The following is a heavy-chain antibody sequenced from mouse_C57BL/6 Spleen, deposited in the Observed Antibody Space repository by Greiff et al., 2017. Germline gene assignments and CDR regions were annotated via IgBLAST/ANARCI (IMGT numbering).Heavy chain of an antibody. J-gene: IGHJ3*01. D-gene: IGHD3-3*01. Sequence: EVQGVESGGGLVQPKGSLKLSCAASGFSFNTYAMNWVRQAPGKGLEWVARIRSKSNNYATYYADSVKDRFTISRDDSESMLYLQMNNLKTEDTAMYYCVRHGLSPNWFAYWGQGTLVTVSA. CDR3: VRHGLSPNWFAY. CDR2: IRSKSNNYAT. CDR1: GFSFNTYA. V-gene: IGHV10-1*01.